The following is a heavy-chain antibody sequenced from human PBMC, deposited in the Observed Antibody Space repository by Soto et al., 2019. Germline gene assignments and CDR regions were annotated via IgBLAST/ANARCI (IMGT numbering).Heavy chain of an antibody. CDR2: ISAYNENT. J-gene: IGHJ4*02. CDR3: ASPSYYDSSGYSLQGFAY. CDR1: GYTFTSYG. Sequence: GASVKVSCKASGYTFTSYGISWVRQAPGQGLEWMGWISAYNENTNYAQKLQGRVTMTTETSTSTAYMELRSLRSDDTAVYYCASPSYYDSSGYSLQGFAYWGQGTPVTVSS. V-gene: IGHV1-18*04. D-gene: IGHD3-22*01.